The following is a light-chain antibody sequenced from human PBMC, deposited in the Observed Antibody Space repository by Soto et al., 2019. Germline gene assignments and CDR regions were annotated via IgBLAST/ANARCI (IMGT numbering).Light chain of an antibody. CDR3: TSYAGSNNWV. V-gene: IGLV2-8*01. CDR2: EVT. Sequence: QSALTQPPSASGSPGQSVTFSCTGTSSDVGGYNYVSWYQQHPGRAPKLIIYEVTKRPSGVPDRFSGSESGNTASLTVSGLQAEDEADYYCTSYAGSNNWVFGGGTKLTVL. CDR1: SSDVGGYNY. J-gene: IGLJ3*02.